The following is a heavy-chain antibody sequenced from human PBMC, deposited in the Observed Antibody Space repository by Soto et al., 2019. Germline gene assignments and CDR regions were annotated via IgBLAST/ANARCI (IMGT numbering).Heavy chain of an antibody. CDR1: GYTFTSYA. CDR2: INAGNGNT. V-gene: IGHV1-3*05. Sequence: QVQLVQSGAEEKKPGASVKVSCKASGYTFTSYAMHWVRQAPGQRLEWMGWINAGNGNTKYSQKFQGRVTITRDTSAGTAYMELSSRRSEDTAVYYCAGGTVVTHFDYWGQGTLVTVSS. J-gene: IGHJ4*02. D-gene: IGHD2-15*01. CDR3: AGGTVVTHFDY.